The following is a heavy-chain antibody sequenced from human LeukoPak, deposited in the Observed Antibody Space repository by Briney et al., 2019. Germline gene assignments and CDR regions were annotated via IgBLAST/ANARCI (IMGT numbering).Heavy chain of an antibody. D-gene: IGHD3-9*01. Sequence: GGSLRLSCSASGFNVRINYMSWVRQAPGKGLEWVAVISYDGSNKYYADSVKGRFTISRDNSKNTLYLQMNSLRAEDTAVYYCAKDPFRYFGQRYYYYYGMDVWGQGTTVTVSS. CDR2: ISYDGSNK. J-gene: IGHJ6*02. CDR1: GFNVRINY. CDR3: AKDPFRYFGQRYYYYYGMDV. V-gene: IGHV3-30*18.